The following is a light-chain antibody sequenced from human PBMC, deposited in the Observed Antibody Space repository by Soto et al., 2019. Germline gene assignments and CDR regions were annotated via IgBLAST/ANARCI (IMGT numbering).Light chain of an antibody. Sequence: QSMLTQPPSVSGAPGQRVTISCTGSSSNIGAGYDVHWYQQLPGTAPKLLIYGNNNRPSGVPDRFSGSKSGTSASLAITGLQAEDEADYYCQSYDSSLSGYDFGTGTKVTVL. J-gene: IGLJ1*01. CDR3: QSYDSSLSGYD. CDR2: GNN. V-gene: IGLV1-40*01. CDR1: SSNIGAGYD.